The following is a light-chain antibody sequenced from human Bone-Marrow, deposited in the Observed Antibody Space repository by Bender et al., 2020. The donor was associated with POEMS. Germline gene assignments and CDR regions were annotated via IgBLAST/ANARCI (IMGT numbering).Light chain of an antibody. V-gene: IGLV1-44*01. CDR2: SSH. J-gene: IGLJ3*02. CDR3: AVWDDSLNGWV. Sequence: QSVLTQPLSASGTPGQRVTISCSGGSSNIGAHAVNWYQHLPGTAPTLLIYSSHRRPSEVPDRFSGSRSGTSASLAIGGLQSEDEAGYYCAVWDDSLNGWVFGGGTKLTVL. CDR1: SSNIGAHA.